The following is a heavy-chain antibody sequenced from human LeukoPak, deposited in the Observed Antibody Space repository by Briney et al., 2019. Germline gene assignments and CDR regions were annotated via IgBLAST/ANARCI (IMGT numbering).Heavy chain of an antibody. J-gene: IGHJ5*02. V-gene: IGHV3-23*01. CDR1: GFTFSDYA. CDR2: ISGSGNST. Sequence: GGSLRLSCAASGFTFSDYAMNWVRQAPGKGLYWVSTISGSGNSTYYADSVKGRFTISRDNSKKTLYLQMNSLRAEDTAVYYCARAQSYTFDPWGLGTLVTVSS. D-gene: IGHD5-18*01. CDR3: ARAQSYTFDP.